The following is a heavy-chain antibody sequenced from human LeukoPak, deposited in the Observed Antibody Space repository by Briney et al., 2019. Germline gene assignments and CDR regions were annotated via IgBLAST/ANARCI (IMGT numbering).Heavy chain of an antibody. CDR3: TRVRDSNNRWRAFDV. D-gene: IGHD1-14*01. CDR2: IRPNNGKT. J-gene: IGHJ3*01. V-gene: IGHV1-18*01. Sequence: GPSMNVSCKAAGYTFATSSIAWVGQPPGQRPEWMGWIRPNNGKTHYVQSLQGRVTMTTHPSTSTAHMELSTLTHGDTAVYYCTRVRDSNNRWRAFDVWGQGTVVTVSS. CDR1: GYTFATSS.